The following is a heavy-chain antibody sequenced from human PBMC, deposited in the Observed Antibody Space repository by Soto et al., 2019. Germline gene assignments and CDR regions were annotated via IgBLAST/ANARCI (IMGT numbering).Heavy chain of an antibody. D-gene: IGHD2-15*01. CDR2: ISGSGADT. CDR1: GFIFSNYA. Sequence: EVQLLESGGGLVQPGGSLRLSCAPSGFIFSNYAMSWVRQARGKGLEWFSAISGSGADTYYTESVKGRFTISRDNFKNTLYLQMNSLRAEDTAVYYCAKDTGRGGGSVFDYWGQGTLVTVSS. V-gene: IGHV3-23*01. CDR3: AKDTGRGGGSVFDY. J-gene: IGHJ4*02.